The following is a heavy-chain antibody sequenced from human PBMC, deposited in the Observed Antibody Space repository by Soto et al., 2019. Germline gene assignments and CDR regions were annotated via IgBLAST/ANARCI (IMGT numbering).Heavy chain of an antibody. D-gene: IGHD2-8*01. J-gene: IGHJ6*02. Sequence: QVHLVQSGAEVKKPGASVKVSCKASGYTFTSRGISWVRQAPGQGLEWMGLINTYNGYTNYPQNFQGRVTMTTDTSTGTVYMELRSLTSDDTAVYYCARDLTKCLYFWCQGSTVTVSS. CDR2: INTYNGYT. V-gene: IGHV1-18*01. CDR3: ARDLTKCLYF. CDR1: GYTFTSRG.